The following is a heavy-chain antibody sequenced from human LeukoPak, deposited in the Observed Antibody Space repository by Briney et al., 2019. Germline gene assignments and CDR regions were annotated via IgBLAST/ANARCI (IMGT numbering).Heavy chain of an antibody. CDR1: GFTFDDYA. D-gene: IGHD5-18*01. Sequence: PGRSLRLSCAASGFTFDDYAMHWVRQAPGKGLEWVSGISWNSGSIGYADSVKGRFTISRDNAKNSLYLQMNSLRAEDTALYYCAKEGGYSYDKAFDIWGQGTMVTVSS. J-gene: IGHJ3*02. CDR3: AKEGGYSYDKAFDI. CDR2: ISWNSGSI. V-gene: IGHV3-9*01.